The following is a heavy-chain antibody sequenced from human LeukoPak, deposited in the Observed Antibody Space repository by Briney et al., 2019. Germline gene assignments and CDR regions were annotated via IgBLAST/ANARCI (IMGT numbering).Heavy chain of an antibody. CDR1: GGTFSSYA. CDR2: IIPIFGTA. V-gene: IGHV1-69*13. CDR3: ASNFWASTPDDAFDI. Sequence: GASVKVSCKAFGGTFSSYAISWVRQAPGQGLEWMGGIIPIFGTANYAQKFQGRVTITADESTSTAYMELSSLRSEDTAVYYCASNFWASTPDDAFDIWGQGTMVTVSS. D-gene: IGHD3-3*01. J-gene: IGHJ3*02.